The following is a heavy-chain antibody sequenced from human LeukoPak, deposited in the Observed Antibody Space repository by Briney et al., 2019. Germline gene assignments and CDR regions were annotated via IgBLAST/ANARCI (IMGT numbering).Heavy chain of an antibody. CDR1: KFSLGNYW. CDR3: ARHMPAVGATPFDY. Sequence: PGGSLRLXCVDSKFSLGNYWMAWVRRAPGKGLESVANIKHDGNEKYYVDSVRGRFTISRDNAENSLYLQMNSLRAEDTAIYFCARHMPAVGATPFDYWGQGTLVTVSS. CDR2: IKHDGNEK. J-gene: IGHJ4*02. V-gene: IGHV3-7*01. D-gene: IGHD1-26*01.